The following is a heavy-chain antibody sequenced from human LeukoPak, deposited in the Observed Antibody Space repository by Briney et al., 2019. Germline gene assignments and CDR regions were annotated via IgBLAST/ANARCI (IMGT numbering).Heavy chain of an antibody. CDR3: ARLSGSGTWDGNEVDY. J-gene: IGHJ4*02. D-gene: IGHD3-10*01. CDR1: GYTFTDYY. CDR2: INPNSGDT. V-gene: IGHV1-2*04. Sequence: ASVKVSCKASGYTFTDYYMHWVRQAPGQGLEWMGWINPNSGDTNYAQKFQGSVTMTRDTSISTAYMEMSRLGSDDTAIYYCARLSGSGTWDGNEVDYWGQGTLVTVSS.